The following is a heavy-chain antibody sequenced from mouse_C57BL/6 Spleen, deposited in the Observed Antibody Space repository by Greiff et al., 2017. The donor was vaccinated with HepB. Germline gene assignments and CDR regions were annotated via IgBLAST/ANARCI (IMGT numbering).Heavy chain of an antibody. J-gene: IGHJ2*01. Sequence: VQLQQSGPGLVQPSQSLSITCTVSGFSLTSYGVHWVRQSPGKGLEWLGVIWSGGSTDYNAAFISILSISKDNSKSQVFFKMNSLQADDTAIYYCARKGIYYDYEDFDYWGQGTTLTVSS. D-gene: IGHD2-4*01. CDR1: GFSLTSYG. CDR2: IWSGGST. CDR3: ARKGIYYDYEDFDY. V-gene: IGHV2-2*01.